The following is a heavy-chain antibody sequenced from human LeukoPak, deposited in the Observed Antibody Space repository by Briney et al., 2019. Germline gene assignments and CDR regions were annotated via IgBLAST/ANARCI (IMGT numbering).Heavy chain of an antibody. CDR1: GGTFSSYA. V-gene: IGHV1-69*06. J-gene: IGHJ4*02. CDR2: IIPIFGTA. Sequence: ASVKVSCKASGGTFSSYAISWVRQAPGQGLEWMGGIIPIFGTANYAQKFQGRVTITADKSTSTAYMELSSLRSEDTAVYYCATTGAAAGSGYYFDCWGQGTLVTVSS. CDR3: ATTGAAAGSGYYFDC. D-gene: IGHD6-13*01.